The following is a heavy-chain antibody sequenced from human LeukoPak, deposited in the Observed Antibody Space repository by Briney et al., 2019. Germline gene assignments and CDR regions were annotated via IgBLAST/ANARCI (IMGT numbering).Heavy chain of an antibody. CDR1: GFTFDDYA. CDR2: ISWNSGSI. CDR3: AKVFEYSSSLGAFDI. J-gene: IGHJ3*02. V-gene: IGHV3-9*01. Sequence: PGGSLRLSCAASGFTFDDYAMHWVRQAPGKGLEWVSGISWNSGSIGYADSVKGRFTISRDNAKNSLYLQMNSLRAEDTVLYYCAKVFEYSSSLGAFDIWGQGTMVTVSS. D-gene: IGHD6-6*01.